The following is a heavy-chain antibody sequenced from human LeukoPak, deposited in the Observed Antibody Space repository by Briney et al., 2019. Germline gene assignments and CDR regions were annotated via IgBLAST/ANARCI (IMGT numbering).Heavy chain of an antibody. J-gene: IGHJ3*02. V-gene: IGHV1-69*13. CDR1: GGTFNRYA. Sequence: GASVKVSCKASGGTFNRYAISWVRQAPGQGLEWMGGIIPIIGTVNYAQKFQGRVTITADESTSTAYMELSSLRSEDTAVYYCARQITKIEEGAFDIWGQGTMVTVSS. CDR2: IIPIIGTV. CDR3: ARQITKIEEGAFDI. D-gene: IGHD3-22*01.